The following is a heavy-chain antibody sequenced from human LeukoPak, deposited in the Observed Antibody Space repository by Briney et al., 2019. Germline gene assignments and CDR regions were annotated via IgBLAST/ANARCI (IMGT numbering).Heavy chain of an antibody. V-gene: IGHV3-30*04. CDR2: ISYDGSNK. D-gene: IGHD6-19*01. CDR3: AREGGSSGWLLRGDYFDY. Sequence: GRPLRLSCAASGFTFSSYAMHWVRQAPGKGLEWVAVISYDGSNKQYADSVKGRFTISRDNSRNTLYLQMNNLRGEDTAVYYCAREGGSSGWLLRGDYFDYWGQGTLVTVSS. J-gene: IGHJ4*02. CDR1: GFTFSSYA.